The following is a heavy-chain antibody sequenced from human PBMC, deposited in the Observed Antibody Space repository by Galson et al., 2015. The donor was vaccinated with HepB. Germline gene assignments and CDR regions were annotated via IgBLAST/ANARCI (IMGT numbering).Heavy chain of an antibody. V-gene: IGHV3-15*01. Sequence: SLRLSCATSGFIFENVWMNWVRQAPGKGLEWVGRVKSKIDGGTTDYAAPVKGRFSISRDDSKNTLSLEMNSLKTEDTAIYYCTTQGEHGRGVRYYGLDVWGQGTTVTISS. J-gene: IGHJ6*02. CDR2: VKSKIDGGTT. CDR3: TTQGEHGRGVRYYGLDV. CDR1: GFIFENVW. D-gene: IGHD3-16*01.